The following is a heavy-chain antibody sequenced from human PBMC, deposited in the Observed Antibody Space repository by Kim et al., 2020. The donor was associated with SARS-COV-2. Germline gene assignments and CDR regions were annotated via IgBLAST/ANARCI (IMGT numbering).Heavy chain of an antibody. Sequence: SETLSLTCTVSGGSISSSSYYWGWIRQPPGKGLEWIGSIYYSGSTYYNPSLKSRVTISVDTSKNQFSLKLSSVTAADTAVYYCARQGWRRFGTKYYFDYWGQGTLVTVSS. J-gene: IGHJ4*02. CDR3: ARQGWRRFGTKYYFDY. D-gene: IGHD2-8*01. V-gene: IGHV4-39*01. CDR2: IYYSGST. CDR1: GGSISSSSYY.